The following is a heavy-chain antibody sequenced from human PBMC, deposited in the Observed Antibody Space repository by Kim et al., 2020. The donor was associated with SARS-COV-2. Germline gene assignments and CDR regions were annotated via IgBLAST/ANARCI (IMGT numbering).Heavy chain of an antibody. CDR2: IYYSGST. CDR1: GGSISSSSYY. V-gene: IGHV4-39*02. Sequence: SETLSLTCTVSGGSISSSSYYWGWIRQPPGKGLEWIGSIYYSGSTYYNPSLKSRVTISVDTSKNQFSLKLSSVTAAVTAVYYCARDLRGEPYGDSPYFDYWGQGTLVTVSS. CDR3: ARDLRGEPYGDSPYFDY. D-gene: IGHD4-17*01. J-gene: IGHJ4*02.